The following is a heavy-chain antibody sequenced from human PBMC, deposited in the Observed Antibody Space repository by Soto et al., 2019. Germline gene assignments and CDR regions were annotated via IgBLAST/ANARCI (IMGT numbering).Heavy chain of an antibody. D-gene: IGHD3-9*01. J-gene: IGHJ3*02. CDR2: IYYSGST. V-gene: IGHV4-31*03. CDR1: GGSISSGGYY. CDR3: ARDEGYDILTGYWVGNAFDI. Sequence: PSETLSLTCTVSGGSISSGGYYWSWIRQHPGKGLEWIGYIYYSGSTYYNPSLKSRVTISVDTSKNQFSLKLSSVTAADTAVYYCARDEGYDILTGYWVGNAFDIWGQGTMVTVSS.